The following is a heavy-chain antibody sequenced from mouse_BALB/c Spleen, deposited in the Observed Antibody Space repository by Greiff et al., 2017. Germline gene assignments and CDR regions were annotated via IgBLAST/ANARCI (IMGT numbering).Heavy chain of an antibody. CDR1: GFTFSSFG. CDR2: ISSGSSTI. Sequence: EVQGVESGGGLVQPGGSRKLSCAASGFTFSSFGMHWVRQAPEKGLEWVAYISSGSSTIYYADTVKGRFTISRDNPKNTLFLQMTSLRSEDTAMYYCARWEFAYWGQGTLVTVSA. J-gene: IGHJ3*01. CDR3: ARWEFAY. D-gene: IGHD4-1*01. V-gene: IGHV5-17*02.